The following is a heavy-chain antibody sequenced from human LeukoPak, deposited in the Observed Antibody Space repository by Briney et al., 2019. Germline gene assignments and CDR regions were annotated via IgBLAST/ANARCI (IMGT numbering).Heavy chain of an antibody. D-gene: IGHD5-18*01. CDR2: IYPGDSDT. CDR1: GYSFTSYW. V-gene: IGHV5-51*01. CDR3: ARHAQDTAMVCWFDP. Sequence: GESLKISCKGSGYSFTSYWIGWVRQMPGKGLEWMGIIYPGDSDTRYSPSFQGQVTISADKSISTAYLQWSSLKASDTAMYYCARHAQDTAMVCWFDPWGQGTLVTVSS. J-gene: IGHJ5*02.